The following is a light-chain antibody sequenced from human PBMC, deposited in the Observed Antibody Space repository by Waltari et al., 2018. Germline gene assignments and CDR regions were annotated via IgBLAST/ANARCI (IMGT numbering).Light chain of an antibody. CDR2: LGS. CDR1: QSLLDSNGYNY. Sequence: DIVMTQSPLSLPVTPGETASISFRSSQSLLDSNGYNYLDWYLQKPGQAPQLLIYLGSNRASGVPDRFSGSGSGTDFTLKISRVEAEDVGVYYCMQPLQTPRTFGQGTRLEIK. CDR3: MQPLQTPRT. V-gene: IGKV2-28*01. J-gene: IGKJ5*01.